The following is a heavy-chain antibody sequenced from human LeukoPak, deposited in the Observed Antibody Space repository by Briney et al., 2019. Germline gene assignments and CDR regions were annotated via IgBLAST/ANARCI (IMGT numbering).Heavy chain of an antibody. J-gene: IGHJ4*02. CDR2: ISGSGGST. CDR1: GFTFSSYA. D-gene: IGHD6-13*01. CDR3: AKLLASCSWYHFDY. V-gene: IGHV3-23*01. Sequence: GGSLRLSCTASGFTFSSYAMSWVRQAPGKGLEWVSDISGSGGSTYYADSVKGRFTISRDNSKNTLYLQMNSLRAEDTAVYYCAKLLASCSWYHFDYWGQETLVTISS.